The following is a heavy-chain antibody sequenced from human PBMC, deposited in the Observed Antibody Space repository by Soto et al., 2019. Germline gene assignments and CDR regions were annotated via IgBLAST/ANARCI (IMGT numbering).Heavy chain of an antibody. CDR3: ARGKGGSLARNFIDD. Sequence: GGSLRLSCAASGFTFSNYAMSWVRQAPGKGLEWVSGINGRDDSTYYADSVKGRFTISRDNSKNTLYLQMNSLRAEDTAVFYCARGKGGSLARNFIDDWGQGILVTVAS. V-gene: IGHV3-23*01. CDR2: INGRDDST. CDR1: GFTFSNYA. J-gene: IGHJ4*02. D-gene: IGHD1-1*01.